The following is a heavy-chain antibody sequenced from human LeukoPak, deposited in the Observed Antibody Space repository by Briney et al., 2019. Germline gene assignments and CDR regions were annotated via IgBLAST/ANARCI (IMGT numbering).Heavy chain of an antibody. V-gene: IGHV4-31*03. Sequence: PSETLSLTCTVSGGSISSGDYFWSWIRQHPGKGLEWIGYIYNSGSTYYNSSLKSRVTISVDTSKNQFSLKLSSVTAADTAVYYCARAGSFWSGYPTRNDYWGQGTLVTVSS. CDR1: GGSISSGDYF. D-gene: IGHD3-3*01. CDR3: ARAGSFWSGYPTRNDY. CDR2: IYNSGST. J-gene: IGHJ4*02.